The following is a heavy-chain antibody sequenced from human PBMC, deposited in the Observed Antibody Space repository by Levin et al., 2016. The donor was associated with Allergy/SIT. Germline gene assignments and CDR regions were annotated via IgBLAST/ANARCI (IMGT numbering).Heavy chain of an antibody. D-gene: IGHD3-10*01. CDR2: ISAYNGNT. CDR1: GYTFTSYG. J-gene: IGHJ6*02. Sequence: ASVKVFCKASGYTFTSYGISWVRQAPGQGLEWMGWISAYNGNTNYAQKLQGRVTMTTDTSTSTAYMELRSLRSGDTAVYYCARGSHYYGSGSYYNGGQNLGMDVWGQGTTVTVSS. CDR3: ARGSHYYGSGSYYNGGQNLGMDV. V-gene: IGHV1-18*01.